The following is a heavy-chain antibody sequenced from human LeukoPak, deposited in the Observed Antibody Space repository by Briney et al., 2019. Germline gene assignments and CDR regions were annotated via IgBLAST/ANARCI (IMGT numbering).Heavy chain of an antibody. Sequence: SETLSPTCTVSGGSISSYYWSWIRQPPGKGLEWIGYIYYSGSTNYNPSLKSRVTISVDTSKNQFSLKLSSVTAADTAVYYCARSFSGYDLAYYYYMDVWGKGTTVTVPS. CDR3: ARSFSGYDLAYYYYMDV. V-gene: IGHV4-59*01. CDR1: GGSISSYY. CDR2: IYYSGST. D-gene: IGHD5-12*01. J-gene: IGHJ6*03.